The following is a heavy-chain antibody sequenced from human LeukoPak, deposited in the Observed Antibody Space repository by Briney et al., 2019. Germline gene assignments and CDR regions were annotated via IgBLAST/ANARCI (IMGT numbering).Heavy chain of an antibody. CDR2: IIPILGIA. V-gene: IGHV1-69*04. D-gene: IGHD2-15*01. J-gene: IGHJ5*02. CDR1: GGTFSSYA. Sequence: VASVKVSCKASGGTFSSYAISWVRQAPGQGLEWMGRIIPILGIANYAQKFQGRVTITADKSTSTAYMGLSRLRSEDTAVYYCARVGMVVGARFDPWGQGTLVTVSS. CDR3: ARVGMVVGARFDP.